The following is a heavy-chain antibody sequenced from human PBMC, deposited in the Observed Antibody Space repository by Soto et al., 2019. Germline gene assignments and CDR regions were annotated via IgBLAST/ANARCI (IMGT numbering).Heavy chain of an antibody. CDR2: ISSSSSAI. Sequence: VQLVESGGGLVQHGGSLSRSCAATGFTFSSYNMNWVRQAPGKGLEWVSYISSSSSAIYYADSVKGRFTISTDKFKNALYLQRNTLRDADTAVYYCPRDRATGINVLDDWGQGTLVTVAS. CDR3: PRDRATGINVLDD. D-gene: IGHD2-21*01. V-gene: IGHV3-48*02. CDR1: GFTFSSYN. J-gene: IGHJ4*02.